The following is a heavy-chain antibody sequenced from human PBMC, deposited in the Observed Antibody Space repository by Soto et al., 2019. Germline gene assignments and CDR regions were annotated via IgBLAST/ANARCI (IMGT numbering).Heavy chain of an antibody. J-gene: IGHJ6*02. CDR3: ARRCSGGSCYSENYYYGMDV. CDR2: INPSGGST. Sequence: ASVKVSCKASGYTFTSYYMHWVRQAPGQGLEWMGIINPSGGSTSYAQKFQGRVTMTRDTSTSTVYMELSSLRSEDTAVYYCARRCSGGSCYSENYYYGMDVWAQGTTVTVSS. V-gene: IGHV1-46*01. CDR1: GYTFTSYY. D-gene: IGHD2-15*01.